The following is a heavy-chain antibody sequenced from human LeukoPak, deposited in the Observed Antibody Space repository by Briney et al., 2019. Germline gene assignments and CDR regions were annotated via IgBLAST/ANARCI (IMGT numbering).Heavy chain of an antibody. CDR2: IYSGGST. CDR3: ARYSSSGYWFDP. V-gene: IGHV3-66*02. CDR1: GFTVSSNY. Sequence: GGSLRLSXAASGFTVSSNYMSWVRQAPGKGLEWVSVIYSGGSTYYADSVKGRFTISRDNSKNTLYLQMNSLRAEDTAVYYCARYSSSGYWFDPWGQGNLVTVSS. D-gene: IGHD6-6*01. J-gene: IGHJ5*02.